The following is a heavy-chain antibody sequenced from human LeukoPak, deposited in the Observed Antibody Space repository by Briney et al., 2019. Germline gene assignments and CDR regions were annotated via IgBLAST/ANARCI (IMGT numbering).Heavy chain of an antibody. V-gene: IGHV1-24*01. J-gene: IGHJ5*02. CDR1: GYTLTELS. D-gene: IGHD3-10*01. CDR2: FDPEDGET. Sequence: ASVKVSCKVSGYTLTELSMHWVRQAPGKGLEWMGGFDPEDGETIYAQKFQGRVTMTEDTSTDTAYMELSSLRSEDTAVYYCATDQMVRGVWNNWFDPWGQGTLVTVSS. CDR3: ATDQMVRGVWNNWFDP.